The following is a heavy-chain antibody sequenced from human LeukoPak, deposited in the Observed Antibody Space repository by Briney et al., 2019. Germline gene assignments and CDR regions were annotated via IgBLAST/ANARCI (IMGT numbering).Heavy chain of an antibody. CDR1: GFTFRSYN. V-gene: IGHV3-23*01. CDR3: AKSRGSYWVPEFDY. J-gene: IGHJ4*02. D-gene: IGHD1-26*01. Sequence: GGSLRLSCAASGFTFRSYNMNWVRQAPGKGLEWVSDISGSGDSTNYADSVKGRFTISRDNSKNTLYLQMNSLRAEDTAIYYCAKSRGSYWVPEFDYWGQGTLVTVSS. CDR2: ISGSGDST.